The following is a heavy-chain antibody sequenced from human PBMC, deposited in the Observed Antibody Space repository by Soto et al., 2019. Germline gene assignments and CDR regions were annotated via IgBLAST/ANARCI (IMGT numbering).Heavy chain of an antibody. D-gene: IGHD2-15*01. CDR3: ARGRWQLDRNYYYGMDV. Sequence: ASVKVSCKASGGTFDTYVISWVRQAPGQGLEWMGGITPIFGTANYAQKFQGRVTITADKSTSTAYMELSSLRSEDTAVYFCARGRWQLDRNYYYGMDVWGQGTTVTAP. J-gene: IGHJ6*02. CDR1: GGTFDTYV. CDR2: ITPIFGTA. V-gene: IGHV1-69*06.